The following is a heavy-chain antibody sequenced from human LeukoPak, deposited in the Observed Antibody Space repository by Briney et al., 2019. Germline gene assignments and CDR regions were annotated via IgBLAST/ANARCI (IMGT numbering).Heavy chain of an antibody. CDR1: GYTLTELS. CDR3: ATKLELRLFFDY. D-gene: IGHD1-7*01. V-gene: IGHV1-24*01. Sequence: ASVKVSCKVSGYTLTELSMHWVRQAPGKGLEWMGGFDPEDGETIYAQKFQGRVTMTEDTSTDTAYMELSSLRSEDTAVYYCATKLELRLFFDYWGQGTLVTVSS. CDR2: FDPEDGET. J-gene: IGHJ4*02.